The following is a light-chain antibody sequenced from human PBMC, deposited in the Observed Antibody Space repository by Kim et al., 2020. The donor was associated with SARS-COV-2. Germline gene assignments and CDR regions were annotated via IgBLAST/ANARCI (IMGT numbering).Light chain of an antibody. CDR1: QNVNTW. Sequence: DVQMTQSPSTLSAYVGDRVTITCRASQNVNTWLAWFQQKAGKAPKVLISKASNLESGVPSRFSGSGSGTEFTLTINSLQPDDFATYYCQQYNTDSWTFGQGTKVDIK. CDR2: KAS. J-gene: IGKJ1*01. CDR3: QQYNTDSWT. V-gene: IGKV1-5*03.